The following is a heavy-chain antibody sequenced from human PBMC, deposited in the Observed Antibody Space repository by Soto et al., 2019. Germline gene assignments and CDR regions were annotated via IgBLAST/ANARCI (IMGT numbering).Heavy chain of an antibody. CDR1: GFTFDDYT. CDR2: ISWDGGST. J-gene: IGHJ3*02. CDR3: AKLGATPRPGIAVAGTRDAFDI. V-gene: IGHV3-43*01. D-gene: IGHD6-19*01. Sequence: PGGSLRLSCSASGFTFDDYTMHWVRQAPGKGLEWVSLISWDGGSTYYADSVKGRFTISRDNSKNSLYLQMNSLRTEDTALYYCAKLGATPRPGIAVAGTRDAFDIWGQGTMVTVSS.